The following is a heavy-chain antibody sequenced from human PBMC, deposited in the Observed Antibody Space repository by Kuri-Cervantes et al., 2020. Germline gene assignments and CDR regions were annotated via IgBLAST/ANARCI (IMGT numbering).Heavy chain of an antibody. CDR2: MNHSGST. CDR1: GGSFSGYY. Sequence: GSLRLSCAVYGGSFSGYYWTWVRQPPGKGLEWIGEMNHSGSTNYNPSLKSRVTISVDTSKNQFSLKLSSVTAADTAVYYCARSPGSGWSNWGQGTLVTVSS. V-gene: IGHV4-34*01. J-gene: IGHJ4*02. D-gene: IGHD6-19*01. CDR3: ARSPGSGWSN.